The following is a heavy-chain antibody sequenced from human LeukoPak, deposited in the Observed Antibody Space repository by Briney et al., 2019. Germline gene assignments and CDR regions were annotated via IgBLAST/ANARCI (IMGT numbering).Heavy chain of an antibody. D-gene: IGHD6-19*01. J-gene: IGHJ4*02. CDR1: GGTFSSYA. CDR2: IIPIFGTA. Sequence: ASVKVSCKASGGTFSSYAISWVRQAPGQGLEWMGGIIPIFGTANYAQKFQGRVTITADESTSTAYMELSSLRSEDTAMYYCARMAVAGTYFDYWGQGTLVTVSS. V-gene: IGHV1-69*13. CDR3: ARMAVAGTYFDY.